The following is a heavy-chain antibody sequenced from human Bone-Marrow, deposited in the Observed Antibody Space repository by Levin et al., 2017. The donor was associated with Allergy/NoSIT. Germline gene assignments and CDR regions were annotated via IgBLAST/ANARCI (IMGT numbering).Heavy chain of an antibody. V-gene: IGHV4-61*01. Sequence: SETLSLTCTVSGDSVSSGSYSSGTNYWSWIRQPPGKGLEWIGYLYYSGTTNYNPSLKSRVTISLDASKNHCSLKLSSVTAADTAVYYCARGSFNILTGYYIDFWGQGTLVTVSS. CDR3: ARGSFNILTGYYIDF. D-gene: IGHD3-9*01. CDR1: GDSVSSGSYSSGTNY. CDR2: LYYSGTT. J-gene: IGHJ4*02.